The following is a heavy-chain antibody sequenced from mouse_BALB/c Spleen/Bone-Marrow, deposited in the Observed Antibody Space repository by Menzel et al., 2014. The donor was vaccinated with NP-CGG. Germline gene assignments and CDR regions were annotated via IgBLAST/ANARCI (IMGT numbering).Heavy chain of an antibody. V-gene: IGHV1-61*01. CDR3: ARPRYDYDDAMDY. J-gene: IGHJ4*01. D-gene: IGHD2-4*01. CDR2: KDPSDSET. CDR1: GYSFTKTW. Sequence: ESGNKKERKESSVKNSCKASGYSFTKTWMKELKQWNGHGLQRSGIKDPSDSETRLNQKFKDKATLTVDKSSSTAYMQLSSPTSEDSAVYYCARPRYDYDDAMDYVGQGTSVTDSS.